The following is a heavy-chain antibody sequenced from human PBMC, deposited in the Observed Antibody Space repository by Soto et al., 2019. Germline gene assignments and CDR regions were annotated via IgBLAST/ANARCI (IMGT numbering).Heavy chain of an antibody. Sequence: SETLSLTCAVSGGSISSSNWWSWVRQPPGKGLEWIGEIYHSGSTNYNPSLKSRVTISVDKSKNQFSLKLSSVTAADTAVYYCARGALYYSGSGSYQNYYYGMDVWGQGTKVTVSS. D-gene: IGHD3-10*01. V-gene: IGHV4-4*02. CDR3: ARGALYYSGSGSYQNYYYGMDV. J-gene: IGHJ6*02. CDR1: GGSISSSNW. CDR2: IYHSGST.